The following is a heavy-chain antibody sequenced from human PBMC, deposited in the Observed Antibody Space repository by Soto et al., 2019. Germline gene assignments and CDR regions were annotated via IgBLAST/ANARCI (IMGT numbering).Heavy chain of an antibody. D-gene: IGHD2-15*01. CDR2: IYSGGST. J-gene: IGHJ4*02. Sequence: PGGSLRLSCAASGFTVSSNYMSWVRQAPGKGLEWVPVIYSGGSTYYADSVKGRFTVSRDNSKNTLYLQMNSLRAEDTAVYYCARDRYCSGGSCQAKLYYFDYWGQGTLVTVSS. CDR3: ARDRYCSGGSCQAKLYYFDY. CDR1: GFTVSSNY. V-gene: IGHV3-66*01.